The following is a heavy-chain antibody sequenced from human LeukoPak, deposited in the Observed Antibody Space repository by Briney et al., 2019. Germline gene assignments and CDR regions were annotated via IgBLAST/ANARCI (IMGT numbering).Heavy chain of an antibody. J-gene: IGHJ4*02. CDR3: ARQFDY. CDR2: FYSSGST. Sequence: ETRSLTCTVSGGSISSSTYYWVWIRQSPGKGLEWIGNFYSSGSTYYNPSLKSRVTISVDTSKNQFSLNLASVTAADTAVYYCARQFDYCGQGNLGSVSS. CDR1: GGSISSSTYY. V-gene: IGHV4-39*01.